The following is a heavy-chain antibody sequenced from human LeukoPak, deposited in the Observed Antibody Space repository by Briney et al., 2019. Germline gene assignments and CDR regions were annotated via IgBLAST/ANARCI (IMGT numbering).Heavy chain of an antibody. CDR1: GGTFSSYA. Sequence: SVKVSCKASGGTFSSYAISWVRQAPGQGLEWMGRIIPIFGIANYAQKFQGRVTITADKSTSTAYMELSSLRSEDTAVYYCASSTPKGVTHGSGSHTFDYWGQGTLVTVSS. V-gene: IGHV1-69*04. D-gene: IGHD3-10*01. CDR3: ASSTPKGVTHGSGSHTFDY. CDR2: IIPIFGIA. J-gene: IGHJ4*02.